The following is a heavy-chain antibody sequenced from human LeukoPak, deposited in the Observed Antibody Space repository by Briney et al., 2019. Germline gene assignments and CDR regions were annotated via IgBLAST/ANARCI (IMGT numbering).Heavy chain of an antibody. CDR2: IFYSGST. CDR1: GGSISSYY. D-gene: IGHD2-15*01. CDR3: ARDLGISGVAATYYYYGMDV. V-gene: IGHV4-59*12. J-gene: IGHJ6*02. Sequence: PSETLSLTCTVSGGSISSYYWSWIRQPPGKGLEWIGYIFYSGSTNYNPSLKSRVTISVDTSKNQFSLKLTSVTAADTAVYYCARDLGISGVAATYYYYGMDVWGQGTTVTVSS.